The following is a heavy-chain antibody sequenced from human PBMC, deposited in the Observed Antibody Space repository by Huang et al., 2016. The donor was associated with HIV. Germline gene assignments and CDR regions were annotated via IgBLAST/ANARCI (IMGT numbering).Heavy chain of an antibody. CDR2: ISNDGSNN. CDR1: GFPFNNHA. V-gene: IGHV3-30-3*01. CDR3: ARAKDTWDAYDI. Sequence: QVQLVESGGGGVQPGRSLRLSCAASGFPFNNHAMHWVRQAPGKGLDWVAVISNDGSNNYYADSVKGRFTISRDSSKSTLFLHMTSLRTEDTAVYYCARAKDTWDAYDIWGQGTMVIVSS. D-gene: IGHD5-18*01. J-gene: IGHJ3*02.